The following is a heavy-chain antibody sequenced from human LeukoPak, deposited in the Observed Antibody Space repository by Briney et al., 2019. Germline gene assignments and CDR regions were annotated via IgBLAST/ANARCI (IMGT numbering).Heavy chain of an antibody. Sequence: SETLSLTCTVSGGSISSYYWSWIRQPPGKGLEWIGYIYYSGSTNYNPSLKSRVTISVDTSKNQFSLKLSSVTAADTAVYYCARDRAGYYDFWSGHDEYYYGMDVWGQGTTVTVSS. CDR2: IYYSGST. CDR3: ARDRAGYYDFWSGHDEYYYGMDV. J-gene: IGHJ6*02. V-gene: IGHV4-59*01. CDR1: GGSISSYY. D-gene: IGHD3-3*01.